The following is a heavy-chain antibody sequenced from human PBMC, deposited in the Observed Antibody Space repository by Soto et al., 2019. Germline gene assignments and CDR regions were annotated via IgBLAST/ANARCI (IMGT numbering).Heavy chain of an antibody. V-gene: IGHV4-34*01. CDR3: ARGRGRAIFGVVKYYFDY. CDR2: INHSGST. J-gene: IGHJ4*02. CDR1: GGSFSGYY. Sequence: SETLSLTCAVYGGSFSGYYWSWIRQPPGKGLEWIGEINHSGSTNYNPSLKSRVTISVDTSKNQFPLKLSSVTAADTAVYYCARGRGRAIFGVVKYYFDYWGQGTLVTVSS. D-gene: IGHD3-3*01.